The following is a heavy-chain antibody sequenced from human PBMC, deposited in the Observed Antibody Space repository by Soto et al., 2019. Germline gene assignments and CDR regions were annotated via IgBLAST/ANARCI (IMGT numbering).Heavy chain of an antibody. V-gene: IGHV1-69*02. Sequence: ASVKVSCKASGGTFSSYTISWVRQAPGQGLEWMGRIIPILGIANYAQKFQGRVTITADKSTSTAYMELSSLRSEDTAVYYCARSSCSGGSCYSYYHYYMDVWGKGTTVTVSS. CDR3: ARSSCSGGSCYSYYHYYMDV. J-gene: IGHJ6*03. CDR1: GGTFSSYT. D-gene: IGHD2-15*01. CDR2: IIPILGIA.